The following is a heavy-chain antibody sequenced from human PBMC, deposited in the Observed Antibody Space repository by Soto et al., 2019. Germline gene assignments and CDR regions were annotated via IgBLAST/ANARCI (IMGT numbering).Heavy chain of an antibody. CDR2: IFHSVTT. CDR3: ARLAYRDYST. CDR1: NYSISSGYY. V-gene: IGHV4-38-2*01. J-gene: IGHJ4*02. Sequence: SATLSLTCAVSNYSISSGYYWGWIRQPPEKGLEYIGSIFHSVTTYYNPTLKSRLTISVDTSKNHFSLDLSSVTAADTAFYYCARLAYRDYSTWGPGTLVTVSS. D-gene: IGHD4-4*01.